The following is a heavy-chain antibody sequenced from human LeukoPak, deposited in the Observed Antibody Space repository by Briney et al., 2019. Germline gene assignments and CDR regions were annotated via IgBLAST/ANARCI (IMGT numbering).Heavy chain of an antibody. CDR2: IYYSGST. V-gene: IGHV4-59*01. J-gene: IGHJ5*02. CDR3: ARWSKGYYDSSGYYYEAWFDP. D-gene: IGHD3-22*01. CDR1: GGSISSYY. Sequence: PSETLSLTCTVSGGSISSYYWSWIRQPPGKGLEWIGYIYYSGSTNYNPSLKSRVPISVDTSQYQFYLKLSSVTAADTAVHYCARWSKGYYDSSGYYYEAWFDPWGQGTLVTVSS.